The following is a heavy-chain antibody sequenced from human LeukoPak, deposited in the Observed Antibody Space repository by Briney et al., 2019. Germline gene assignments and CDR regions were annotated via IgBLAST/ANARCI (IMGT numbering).Heavy chain of an antibody. CDR3: AKDLFIVVVPAAIGPLPY. Sequence: GASVKVSCKASGYTFTSYDINWVRQATGQGLEWMGWMNPNSGNTGYAQKFQGRVTMTRNTSISTAYMELSSLRAEDTAVYYCAKDLFIVVVPAAIGPLPYWGQGTLVTVSS. CDR2: MNPNSGNT. CDR1: GYTFTSYD. D-gene: IGHD2-2*01. J-gene: IGHJ4*02. V-gene: IGHV1-8*01.